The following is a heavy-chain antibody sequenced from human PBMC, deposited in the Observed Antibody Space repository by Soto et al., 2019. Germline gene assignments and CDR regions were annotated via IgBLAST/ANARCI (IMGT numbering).Heavy chain of an antibody. Sequence: QVQLVQSGAEVKKPGASVKVSCKASGYTFTSYDINWVRQATGQGLEWMGWMNPNSGNTGYAQKFQGRVTMTRHTSISTAYMELSSLRSEDTAVYYCARGLYYDYIWGSYRSAYYYYMDVWGKGTTVTVSS. CDR3: ARGLYYDYIWGSYRSAYYYYMDV. V-gene: IGHV1-8*01. J-gene: IGHJ6*03. D-gene: IGHD3-16*02. CDR1: GYTFTSYD. CDR2: MNPNSGNT.